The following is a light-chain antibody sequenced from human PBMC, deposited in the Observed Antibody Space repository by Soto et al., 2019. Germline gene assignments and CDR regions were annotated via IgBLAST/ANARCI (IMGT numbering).Light chain of an antibody. Sequence: LFTQTPATLSLSPGHRATLSCQASQSISRALAWYQQKPGQAPRLLIYGASSRATGVPDRFSGSGSGTDFTLTISRLEPEDFAVYYCQQYCSSPPLTFGQGTKVDI. CDR1: QSISRA. CDR2: GAS. V-gene: IGKV3-20*01. J-gene: IGKJ1*01. CDR3: QQYCSSPPLT.